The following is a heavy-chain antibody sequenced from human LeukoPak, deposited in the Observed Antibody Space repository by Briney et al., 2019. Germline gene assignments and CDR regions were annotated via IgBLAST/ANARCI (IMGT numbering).Heavy chain of an antibody. CDR3: ARYSSGWKSFDY. V-gene: IGHV2-70*17. CDR2: IDWDDDK. J-gene: IGHJ4*02. D-gene: IGHD6-19*01. Sequence: ESGPALVKPTQTLTLTCTFSGFSLTTRGMCVSWIRQPPGKALEWLARIDWDDDKFYSTSLKTRLTISKDTSKNQVVLTMTNMDPVDTATYYCARYSSGWKSFDYWGQGTLVTVSS. CDR1: GFSLTTRGMC.